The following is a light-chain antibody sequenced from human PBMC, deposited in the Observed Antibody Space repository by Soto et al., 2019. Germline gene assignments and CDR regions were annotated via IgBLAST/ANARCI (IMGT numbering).Light chain of an antibody. CDR3: SSHAGYNNFYV. CDR1: SSDVGYYNY. CDR2: EVY. Sequence: QSVLTQPPAASGSPGRSVTISCTGTSSDVGYYNYVSWFQQHPGKGPKLIIYEVYKRPSGVPDRFSGSKSGNTASLTVSGLQAEDEADYYCSSHAGYNNFYVFGTGTKVTVL. V-gene: IGLV2-8*01. J-gene: IGLJ1*01.